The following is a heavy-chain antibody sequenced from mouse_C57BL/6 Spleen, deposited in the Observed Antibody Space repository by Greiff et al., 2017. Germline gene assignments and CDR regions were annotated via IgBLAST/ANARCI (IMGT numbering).Heavy chain of an antibody. V-gene: IGHV1-47*01. Sequence: QVQLQQSGAELVKPGASVKLSCKASGYTFTTYHIEWMKQNHGKGLEWIGEFDPDNGDTKYNEKFKGKATLTVEKSSSTAYLELSRLTSDGSAVYYGARSGYGSSDGYFDYWGKGTTVTVSS. CDR1: GYTFTTYH. D-gene: IGHD1-1*01. CDR3: ARSGYGSSDGYFDY. CDR2: FDPDNGDT. J-gene: IGHJ1*03.